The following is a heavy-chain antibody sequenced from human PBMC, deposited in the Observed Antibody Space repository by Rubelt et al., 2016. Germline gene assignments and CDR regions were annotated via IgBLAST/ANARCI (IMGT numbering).Heavy chain of an antibody. CDR1: GGSFSGYY. CDR3: AGGKTMCGGGRPFDY. CDR2: INHSGST. V-gene: IGHV4-34*01. Sequence: QVQLQESGPGLVKPSETLSLTCAVYGGSFSGYYWSWIRQPPGKGLEWIGEINHSGSTNYNPSLKSRVTISVDTSKNQFSLQVSSGAAAETAVDYGAGGKTMCGGGRPFDYWGQGTLVTVSS. J-gene: IGHJ4*02. D-gene: IGHD3-16*01.